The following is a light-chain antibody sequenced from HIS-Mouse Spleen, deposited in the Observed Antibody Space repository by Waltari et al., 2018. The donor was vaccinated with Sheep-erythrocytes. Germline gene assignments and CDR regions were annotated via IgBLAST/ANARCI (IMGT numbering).Light chain of an antibody. CDR3: QQYGSSPWT. V-gene: IGKV3-20*01. CDR2: GAS. J-gene: IGKJ1*01. Sequence: DIVLTQSPAPLSLSPGERATLPCRASQSVSSSYLAGYQQKPGQAPRLLIYGASSRATGIPDRFSGSGSGTDFTLTISRLEPEDFAVYYCQQYGSSPWTFGQGTKVEIK. CDR1: QSVSSSY.